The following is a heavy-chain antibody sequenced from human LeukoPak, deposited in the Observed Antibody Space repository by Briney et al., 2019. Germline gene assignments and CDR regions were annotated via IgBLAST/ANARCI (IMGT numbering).Heavy chain of an antibody. CDR3: ARDSKYDSSDHTP. J-gene: IGHJ5*02. CDR2: IHYRGDA. D-gene: IGHD3-22*01. CDR1: GDSIRADNYY. V-gene: IGHV4-39*07. Sequence: SETLSLTCTVSGDSIRADNYYWAWIRQPPGKGLQWIGSIHYRGDAYYGPTLKSRATLSVDTSKNQFSLMVSAVTAADTALYFCARDSKYDSSDHTPWGQGMLVTVSS.